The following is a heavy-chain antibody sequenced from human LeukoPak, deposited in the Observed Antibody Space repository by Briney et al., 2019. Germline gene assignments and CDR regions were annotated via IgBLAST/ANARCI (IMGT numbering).Heavy chain of an antibody. CDR2: IKQDGSEK. J-gene: IGHJ4*02. CDR3: ARDPPDYYDSSGHDY. CDR1: GFTFNSYW. D-gene: IGHD3-22*01. Sequence: GGSLRLSCAASGFTFNSYWMSWVRQAPGKGLEWGANIKQDGSEKYYVDSVKGRFTISRDNAKNSLYLQMNSLRAEDTAVYYCARDPPDYYDSSGHDYWGQGTLVTVSS. V-gene: IGHV3-7*01.